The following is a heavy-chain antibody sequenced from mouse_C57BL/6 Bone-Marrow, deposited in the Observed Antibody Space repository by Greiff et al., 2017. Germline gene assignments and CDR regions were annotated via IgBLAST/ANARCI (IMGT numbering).Heavy chain of an antibody. Sequence: QVQLQQSGAELVMPGASVKLSCKASGYTFTSYWMHWVKQRPGQGLEWIGEIDPSDSYTNYNQKFKGKATLTVDKSSSTAYMQLSSLTSEDSAVYDGARGDSKGGYAMDYWGQGTSVTVSS. D-gene: IGHD2-5*01. CDR3: ARGDSKGGYAMDY. J-gene: IGHJ4*01. CDR2: IDPSDSYT. CDR1: GYTFTSYW. V-gene: IGHV1-69*01.